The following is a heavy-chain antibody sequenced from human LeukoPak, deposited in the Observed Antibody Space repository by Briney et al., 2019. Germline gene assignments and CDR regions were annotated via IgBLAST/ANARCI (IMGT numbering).Heavy chain of an antibody. CDR1: GFTFSSYA. CDR2: ISYDGSNK. Sequence: GGSLRLSCAASGFTFSSYAMHWVRQAPGKGLEWVAVISYDGSNKYYADSVKGRFTISRDNSKNTLYLQMNSLRAEDTAVYYCARRGAYYDSSGYYDWGQGTLVTVSS. V-gene: IGHV3-30*04. D-gene: IGHD3-22*01. J-gene: IGHJ4*02. CDR3: ARRGAYYDSSGYYD.